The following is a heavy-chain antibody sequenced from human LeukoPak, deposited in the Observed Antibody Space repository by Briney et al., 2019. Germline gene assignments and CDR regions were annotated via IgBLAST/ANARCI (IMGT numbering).Heavy chain of an antibody. Sequence: SETLSLTCTVSGGSISGYYWSWIRQPPGKGLEWIGYIYHSGSTNYNPSLKSRVTISVDTSKNQFSLKLTSVTAADTAVYYCASRLSRRGYGHYFNFWGQGSLVTVSP. D-gene: IGHD4-17*01. J-gene: IGHJ4*02. CDR1: GGSISGYY. V-gene: IGHV4-59*12. CDR2: IYHSGST. CDR3: ASRLSRRGYGHYFNF.